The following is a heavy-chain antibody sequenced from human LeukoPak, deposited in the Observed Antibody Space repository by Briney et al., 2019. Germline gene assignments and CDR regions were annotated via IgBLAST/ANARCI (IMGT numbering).Heavy chain of an antibody. CDR1: GFTFTNYA. Sequence: GGSLRLSCAASGFTFTNYAMTWVRLAPGKGLEWVSTISGSGGSTYYADSVKGRFTISRDNSKNTLYLQMNSLRADDTAAYYCAKEKVTNIYSFASWGQGALVTVSS. CDR3: AKEKVTNIYSFAS. V-gene: IGHV3-23*01. D-gene: IGHD2-15*01. CDR2: ISGSGGST. J-gene: IGHJ4*02.